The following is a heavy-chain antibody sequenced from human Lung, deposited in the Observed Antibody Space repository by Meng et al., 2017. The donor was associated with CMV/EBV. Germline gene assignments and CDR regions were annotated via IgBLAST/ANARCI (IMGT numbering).Heavy chain of an antibody. V-gene: IGHV3-7*01. D-gene: IGHD7-27*01. CDR1: GFTFTNYW. CDR2: IKEDGSVK. CDR3: AREYWGPEY. J-gene: IGHJ4*02. Sequence: GGSXRLSCAASGFTFTNYWMTWVRQAPGKGLEWVANIKEDGSVKHYGDSVKGRFTMSRDNAKNSVYLQMNGLRAEDTAVYYCAREYWGPEYWGRGTLVTVSS.